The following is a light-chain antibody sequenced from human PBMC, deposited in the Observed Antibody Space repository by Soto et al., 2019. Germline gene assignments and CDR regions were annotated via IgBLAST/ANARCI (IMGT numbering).Light chain of an antibody. CDR3: QSYDSSLSDPFVV. J-gene: IGLJ2*01. CDR2: GNS. Sequence: QSVLTQPPSVSGAPGQRVTISCTGSSSNIGAGYDVHWYQQLPGTAPKLLIYGNSNRPSGVPDRFSGSKSGTSASLAITGLQAEDEADYYCQSYDSSLSDPFVVFGGGTKLTVL. V-gene: IGLV1-40*01. CDR1: SSNIGAGYD.